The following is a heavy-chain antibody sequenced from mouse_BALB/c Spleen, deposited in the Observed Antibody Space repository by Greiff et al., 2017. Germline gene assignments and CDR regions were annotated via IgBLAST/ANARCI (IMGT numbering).Heavy chain of an antibody. CDR2: INPYNDGT. D-gene: IGHD1-1*02. CDR1: GYTFTSYV. CDR3: ARGKKTTYYGENYYAMDY. Sequence: VQLQQSGPELVKPGASVKMSCKASGYTFTSYVMHWVKQKPGQGLEWIGYINPYNDGTKYNEKFKGKATLTSDKSSSTAYMELSSLTSEDSAVYYCARGKKTTYYGENYYAMDYWGQGTSVTASS. V-gene: IGHV1-14*01. J-gene: IGHJ4*01.